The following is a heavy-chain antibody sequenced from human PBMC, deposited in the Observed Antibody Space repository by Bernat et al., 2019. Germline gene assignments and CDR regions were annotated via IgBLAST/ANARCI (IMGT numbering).Heavy chain of an antibody. CDR3: ERVIGGSGSYLDY. CDR1: GFTFSSYS. V-gene: IGHV3-21*01. J-gene: IGHJ4*02. CDR2: ISSSSSYI. Sequence: EVQLVESGGGLVKPGGSLRLSCAASGFTFSSYSMNWVRQAPGKGLEWVSSISSSSSYIYYADSVKGRFTISRDNAKNSLYLQMNSLRAEDTAVYYCERVIGGSGSYLDYWGQGTLVTVSS. D-gene: IGHD3-10*01.